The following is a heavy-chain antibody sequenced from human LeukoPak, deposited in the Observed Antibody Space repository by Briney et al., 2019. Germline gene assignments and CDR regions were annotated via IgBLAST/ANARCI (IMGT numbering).Heavy chain of an antibody. D-gene: IGHD3-10*01. CDR3: ARDASGSRPNY. Sequence: GGSLRLSCAASRFTFSSYEMNWVRQAPGKGLEWVSSIDATGSTNYADSVRGRFTLSRDNSKNTLYLRMSGLRAEDTAVYYCARDASGSRPNYWGQGTLVTVTS. J-gene: IGHJ4*02. CDR2: IDATGST. CDR1: RFTFSSYE. V-gene: IGHV3-53*01.